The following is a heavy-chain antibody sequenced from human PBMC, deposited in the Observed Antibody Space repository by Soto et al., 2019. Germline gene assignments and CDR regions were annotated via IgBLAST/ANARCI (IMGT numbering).Heavy chain of an antibody. CDR3: ARGPSGSYFNF. CDR1: GGSVNSGGYY. J-gene: IGHJ4*02. CDR2: IYHDGTT. V-gene: IGHV4-31*03. D-gene: IGHD3-10*01. Sequence: QVQLQESGPQLVKPSQTLSLTCTVSGGSVNSGGYYWNWIRQHPERGLEWIGYIYHDGTTYYKPSLQGRVSISMDTSKNHFSLRLYSVSAADTAAYFCARGPSGSYFNFWGQGTLVTVSS.